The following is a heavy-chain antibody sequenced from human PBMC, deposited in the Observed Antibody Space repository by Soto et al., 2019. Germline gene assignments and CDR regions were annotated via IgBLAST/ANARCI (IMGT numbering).Heavy chain of an antibody. J-gene: IGHJ5*02. Sequence: SVKVSCKASGGTFSSYAISWVRQAPGQGLEWMGGIIPIFGTANYAQKFQGRVTITADESTSTAYMELSSLRSEDTAVYYCARESPDYDSWFDPWGQGTLVTVSS. V-gene: IGHV1-69*13. D-gene: IGHD4-17*01. CDR3: ARESPDYDSWFDP. CDR1: GGTFSSYA. CDR2: IIPIFGTA.